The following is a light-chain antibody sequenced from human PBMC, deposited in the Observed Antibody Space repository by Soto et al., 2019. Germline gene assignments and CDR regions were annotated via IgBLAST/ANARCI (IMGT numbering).Light chain of an antibody. V-gene: IGKV1-9*01. CDR2: AAS. CDR1: QGISSY. J-gene: IGKJ4*01. CDR3: QQLNSYLT. Sequence: DIQLTQSPSFLSASVGDRVTITCRASQGISSYLAWYQQKPGKAPKLLIYAASTLQSGVPSRFSGSGSGTEFTLTISSLQHEDFATYYCQQLNSYLTFGGGTKVEIK.